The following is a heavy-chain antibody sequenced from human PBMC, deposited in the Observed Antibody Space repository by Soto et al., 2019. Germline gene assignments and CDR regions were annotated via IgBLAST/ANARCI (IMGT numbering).Heavy chain of an antibody. D-gene: IGHD1-26*01. CDR1: GVSFSGYY. CDR2: INHSGST. CDR3: ARDRRSYSDYFDY. V-gene: IGHV4-34*01. J-gene: IGHJ4*02. Sequence: QVQLQQWSTGLLKPSETLSLTCAVYGVSFSGYYWTWIRQPPGKGLEWIGEINHSGSTNYNTSLKSRVTISVDTSKNQFSLKLSSVTAADTAVYYCARDRRSYSDYFDYWGQGTLVTVSS.